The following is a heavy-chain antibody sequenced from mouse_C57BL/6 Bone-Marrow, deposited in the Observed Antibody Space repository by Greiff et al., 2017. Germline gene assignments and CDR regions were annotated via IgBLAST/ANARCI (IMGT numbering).Heavy chain of an antibody. Sequence: EVLLVESGGDLVKPGGSLKLSCAASGFTFSSYGMSWVRQTPDQRLEWVATISSGGSYTYYPDRVKGRFTISRDNAKNTLYLQRSSLKAEDAAMYYCARRDGYPFAYWGQGTLVTVSA. J-gene: IGHJ3*01. CDR1: GFTFSSYG. CDR2: ISSGGSYT. D-gene: IGHD2-3*01. CDR3: ARRDGYPFAY. V-gene: IGHV5-6*01.